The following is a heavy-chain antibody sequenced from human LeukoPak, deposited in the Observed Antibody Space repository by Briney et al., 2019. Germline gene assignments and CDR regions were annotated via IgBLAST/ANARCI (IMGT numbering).Heavy chain of an antibody. Sequence: GGSLRLSCAASGFTFSIYAMIWVRQAPGKGLEWISVIHRGGNTYYADSVKGRFPIPRDKSKSPLYIQMNSLRAEDTAVYYCARVRANRPAYKNGWYNDFWGLGTMVSVPS. CDR3: ARVRANRPAYKNGWYNDF. V-gene: IGHV3-53*01. CDR2: IHRGGNT. CDR1: GFTFSIYA. D-gene: IGHD6-19*01. J-gene: IGHJ4*02.